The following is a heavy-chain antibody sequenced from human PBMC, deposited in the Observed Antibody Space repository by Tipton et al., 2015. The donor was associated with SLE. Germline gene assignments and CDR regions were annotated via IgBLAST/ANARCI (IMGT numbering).Heavy chain of an antibody. J-gene: IGHJ3*02. CDR2: IYYSGTT. D-gene: IGHD3-16*01. CDR3: ARGGGGAFDI. CDR1: GGSIRSYS. Sequence: TLSLTCAVYGGSIRSYSWSWIRQPPGKGLEWIGYIYYSGTTNYKPSLKSRVTISLNTSKNQFSLKLSSVTAADTAVYYCARGGGGAFDIWGQGTMVTVSS. V-gene: IGHV4-59*01.